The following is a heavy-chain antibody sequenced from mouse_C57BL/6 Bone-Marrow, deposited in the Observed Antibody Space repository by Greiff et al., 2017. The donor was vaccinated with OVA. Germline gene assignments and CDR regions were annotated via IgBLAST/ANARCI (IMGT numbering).Heavy chain of an antibody. J-gene: IGHJ2*01. CDR2: IYPGSGST. Sequence: QVQLQQPGAELVKPGASVKMSCKASGYTFTSYWITWVKQRPGQGLEWIGDIYPGSGSTNYNEKFKSKATLTVDTSSSTAYMQLSSLTSEDAAVYYCARGTIYYYGPYYFDYWGQGTTLTVSS. CDR1: GYTFTSYW. V-gene: IGHV1-55*01. CDR3: ARGTIYYYGPYYFDY. D-gene: IGHD1-1*01.